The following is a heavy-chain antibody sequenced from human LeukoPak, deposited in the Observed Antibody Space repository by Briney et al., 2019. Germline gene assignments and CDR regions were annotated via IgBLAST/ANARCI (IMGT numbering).Heavy chain of an antibody. CDR2: IYYSGST. Sequence: SETLSLTCTVSGGSISSSSYYWGWIRQPPGKGLEWIGSIYYSGSTYYNPSLKSRVTISVDTSKNQFSLKLSSVTAADTAVYYCARAPGYYDSSGSQAQAFDIWGQGTMVTVSS. CDR3: ARAPGYYDSSGSQAQAFDI. D-gene: IGHD3-22*01. CDR1: GGSISSSSYY. J-gene: IGHJ3*02. V-gene: IGHV4-39*07.